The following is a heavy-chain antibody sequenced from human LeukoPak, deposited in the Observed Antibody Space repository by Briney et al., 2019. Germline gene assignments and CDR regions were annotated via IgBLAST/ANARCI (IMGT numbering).Heavy chain of an antibody. V-gene: IGHV1-18*01. CDR1: GYSFTSYA. CDR2: INTYNGNT. J-gene: IGHJ4*02. Sequence: GASVKVSCKASGYSFTSYAISWVRQAPGQGPEWMGWINTYNGNTNYPQNLQGRVTVTTDTSTTTAYMELRSLRSDDTAVYYCARDLHDTSGCSVYWGQGTLVTVSS. CDR3: ARDLHDTSGCSVY. D-gene: IGHD6-19*01.